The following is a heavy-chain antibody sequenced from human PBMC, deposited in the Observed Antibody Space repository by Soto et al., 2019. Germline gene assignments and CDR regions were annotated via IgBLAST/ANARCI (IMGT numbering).Heavy chain of an antibody. D-gene: IGHD3-3*01. CDR2: IIPIFGTA. CDR3: ARAPYDFWSGYYQVRPIDY. V-gene: IGHV1-69*06. J-gene: IGHJ4*02. CDR1: GGTFSSYA. Sequence: SVKVSCKASGGTFSSYAISWVRQAPGQGLEWMGGIIPIFGTANYAQKFQGRVTITADKSTSTAYMELSSLRSEDTAVYYCARAPYDFWSGYYQVRPIDYWGQGTLVTVSS.